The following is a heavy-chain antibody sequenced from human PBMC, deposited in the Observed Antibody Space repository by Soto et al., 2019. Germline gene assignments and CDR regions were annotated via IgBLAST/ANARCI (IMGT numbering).Heavy chain of an antibody. CDR3: AADGAASAWFFY. J-gene: IGHJ4*02. CDR2: ISYSGNT. D-gene: IGHD6-19*01. V-gene: IGHV4-39*01. CDR1: GGSISKINSY. Sequence: LSLTCPVSGGSISKINSYWGWIRQPPGKGLEWIGSISYSGNTFYNPSPKSRVTISVDPSKNQFSLNLNSVTAADTAIYYCAADGAASAWFFYWGQGTLVTVSS.